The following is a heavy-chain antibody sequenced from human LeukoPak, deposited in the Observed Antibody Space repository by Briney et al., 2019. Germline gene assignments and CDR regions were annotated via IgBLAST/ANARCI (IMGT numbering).Heavy chain of an antibody. D-gene: IGHD5-18*01. CDR1: GFTFSSYG. V-gene: IGHV3-33*01. CDR2: IWYDGSNK. Sequence: GGSLRLSCAASGFTFSSYGMHWVRQAPGKGLEWVAVIWYDGSNKYYADSVKGRFTISRDNSKDTLYLQMNSLRAEDTAVYYCAREPPDTSIDYWGQGTLVTVSS. J-gene: IGHJ4*02. CDR3: AREPPDTSIDY.